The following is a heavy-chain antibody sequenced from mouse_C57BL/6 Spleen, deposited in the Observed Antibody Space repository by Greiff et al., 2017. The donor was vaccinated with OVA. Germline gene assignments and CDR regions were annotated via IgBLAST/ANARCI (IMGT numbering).Heavy chain of an antibody. CDR3: ASRYDYDVLCDY. J-gene: IGHJ2*01. Sequence: VQLQQSGPELVKPGASVKMSCKASGYTFTDYNMHWVKQSHGKSLEWIGYINPNNGGTSYNQKFKGKATLTVNKSSSTAYMELRSLTSEDSAVYYCASRYDYDVLCDYWGQGTTLTVSS. CDR1: GYTFTDYN. CDR2: INPNNGGT. D-gene: IGHD2-4*01. V-gene: IGHV1-22*01.